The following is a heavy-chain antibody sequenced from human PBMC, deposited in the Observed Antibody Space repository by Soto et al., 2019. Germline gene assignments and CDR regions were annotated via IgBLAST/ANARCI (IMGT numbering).Heavy chain of an antibody. D-gene: IGHD3-10*01. J-gene: IGHJ4*02. CDR3: ECQSGYYGSERRWPRLDY. CDR2: IYTSGST. Sequence: SETLSLTCTVSGGSISSYYWSWIRQPAGKGLEWIGRIYTSGSTNYNPSLKSRVTMSVPTSKNQFSLKLSSVTAAHPAGYYCECQSGYYGSERRWPRLDYWGQRTLVT. V-gene: IGHV4-4*07. CDR1: GGSISSYY.